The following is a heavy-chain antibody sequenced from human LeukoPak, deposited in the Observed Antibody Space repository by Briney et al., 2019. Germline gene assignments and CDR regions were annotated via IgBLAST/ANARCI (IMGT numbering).Heavy chain of an antibody. V-gene: IGHV4-39*07. J-gene: IGHJ5*02. CDR2: IFYSGST. D-gene: IGHD1-14*01. CDR3: ARKFSSLWNHVGWFDP. CDR1: GGSISTSNYY. Sequence: PSGTLSLTCTVSGGSISTSNYYWGWIRQPPGKGLEWIGNIFYSGSTYYNPSLKSRVTISVDTSKNQFSLKLSSVTAADTAVYYCARKFSSLWNHVGWFDPWGQGTLVTVSS.